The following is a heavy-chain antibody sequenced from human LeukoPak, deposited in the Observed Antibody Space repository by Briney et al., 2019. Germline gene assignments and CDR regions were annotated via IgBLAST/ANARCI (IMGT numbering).Heavy chain of an antibody. V-gene: IGHV3-21*01. Sequence: PGGSLRLSCAASGFTFSSYSMNWVRQAPGKGLEWVSSISSSSSYIYYADSVKGRFTISRDNAKNSLYLQMNSLRAEDTAVYYCECSSGWHDAFDIWGQGTMVTVSS. J-gene: IGHJ3*02. CDR2: ISSSSSYI. CDR1: GFTFSSYS. CDR3: ECSSGWHDAFDI. D-gene: IGHD6-19*01.